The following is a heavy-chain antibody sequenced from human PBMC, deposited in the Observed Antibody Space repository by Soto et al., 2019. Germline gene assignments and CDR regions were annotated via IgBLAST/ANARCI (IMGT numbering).Heavy chain of an antibody. D-gene: IGHD6-6*01. J-gene: IGHJ3*02. CDR2: INPNSGGT. Sequence: ASVKVSCKASGYTFTGYYMHWVRQAPGQGLEWMGWINPNSGGTNYAQKFQGRVTMTRDTSISTAYMELSRLRSDDTAVYYCARKIDSSSPMDAFDIWGQGTMVTVSS. CDR3: ARKIDSSSPMDAFDI. V-gene: IGHV1-2*02. CDR1: GYTFTGYY.